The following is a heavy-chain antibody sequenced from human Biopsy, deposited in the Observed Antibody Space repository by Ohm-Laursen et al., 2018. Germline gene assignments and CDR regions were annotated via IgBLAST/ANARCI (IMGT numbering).Heavy chain of an antibody. CDR2: ISYDGSGE. J-gene: IGHJ2*01. CDR3: ARDGKRWDYSTYFSWHFDL. CDR1: GFTFSTYW. D-gene: IGHD4-11*01. Sequence: SLRLSCTASGFTFSTYWMTRVRQAPGKGLEWVAVISYDGSGEYYADSLQGRFIISRDNPKNTVDLQMNSLRAEDTAVYFCARDGKRWDYSTYFSWHFDLWGRGTLVTVSS. V-gene: IGHV3-30*03.